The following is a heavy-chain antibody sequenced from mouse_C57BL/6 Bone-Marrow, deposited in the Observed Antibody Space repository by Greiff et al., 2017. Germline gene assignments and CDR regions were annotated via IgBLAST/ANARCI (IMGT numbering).Heavy chain of an antibody. J-gene: IGHJ1*03. Sequence: QSSQTLSLTCSFSGFSLSTSGMGVSWIRQPSGKGLEWLAHIYWDDDKRYNPSLKSRLTISKDTSRNQVFLKITSVDTADTATYSCARRARDYGIYFDVWGTGTTVTVAS. CDR2: IYWDDDK. CDR3: ARRARDYGIYFDV. CDR1: GFSLSTSGMG. D-gene: IGHD1-1*01. V-gene: IGHV8-12*01.